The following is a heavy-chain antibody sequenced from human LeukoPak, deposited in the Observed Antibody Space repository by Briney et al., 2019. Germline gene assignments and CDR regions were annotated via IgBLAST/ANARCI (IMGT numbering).Heavy chain of an antibody. CDR1: GYTFTGYY. Sequence: ASVKVSCKASGYTFTGYYIHWVRQAPGQGLEWMGWINPNSGGTNYAQKFQGRVTMTRDTSISTAYMELSRLRSDDTAVYYCARVKFKSSSWTPLDYWGQGTLVTVSS. V-gene: IGHV1-2*02. D-gene: IGHD6-13*01. CDR3: ARVKFKSSSWTPLDY. CDR2: INPNSGGT. J-gene: IGHJ4*02.